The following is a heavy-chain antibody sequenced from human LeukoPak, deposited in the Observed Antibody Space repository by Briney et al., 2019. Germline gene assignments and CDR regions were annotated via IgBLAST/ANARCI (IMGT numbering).Heavy chain of an antibody. Sequence: SETLSLTCTVSGYSISSGYYWGWIRQPPGKGLEWIGSIYHSGSTYYNPSLKSRVTISVDTSKNQFSLKLSSVTSADTAVYYCAREHTSGTRGLDYWSRGTLVTVSS. CDR2: IYHSGST. D-gene: IGHD3-10*01. CDR1: GYSISSGYY. CDR3: AREHTSGTRGLDY. V-gene: IGHV4-38-2*02. J-gene: IGHJ4*02.